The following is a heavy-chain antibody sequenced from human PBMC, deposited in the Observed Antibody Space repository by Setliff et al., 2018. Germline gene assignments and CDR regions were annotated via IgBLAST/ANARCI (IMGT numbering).Heavy chain of an antibody. CDR2: INHSGGST. D-gene: IGHD2-15*01. V-gene: IGHV3-23*01. J-gene: IGHJ4*02. Sequence: PGGSLRLSCAASGFTFNRFAMSWVRQTPGKGLEWVSAINHSGGSTYYADPVKGRFTISRDNSKNTLYLQMNSLRAEDTAVYYCAEDDAGYCSGGSCYAPFDYWGQGSRVTVSS. CDR3: AEDDAGYCSGGSCYAPFDY. CDR1: GFTFNRFA.